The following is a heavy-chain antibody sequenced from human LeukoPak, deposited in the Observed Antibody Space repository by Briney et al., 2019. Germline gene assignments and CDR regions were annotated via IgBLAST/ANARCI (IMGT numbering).Heavy chain of an antibody. D-gene: IGHD1-1*01. J-gene: IGHJ6*03. Sequence: ASVKVSCKASGGTFSSYVISWVRQAPGQGLQWMGGIIPMFGAVNYAQKLQGRVTMTTDTSTSTAYMELRSLRSDDTAVYYCARDIVQLENYYMDVWGKGTTVTVSS. CDR2: IIPMFGAV. CDR1: GGTFSSYV. CDR3: ARDIVQLENYYMDV. V-gene: IGHV1-69*05.